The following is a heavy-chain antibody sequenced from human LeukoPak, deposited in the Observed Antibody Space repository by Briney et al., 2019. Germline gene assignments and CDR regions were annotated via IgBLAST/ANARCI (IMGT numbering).Heavy chain of an antibody. Sequence: GGSLRLSCAASGFTFSSYDMHWVRHATGKGLEWVSAIGTAGDTYYPGSVKGRFTISRENAKNSLYLQMNSLRAGDTAVYYCAREGVLVSSTSSCMDVWGKGTTVTVSS. J-gene: IGHJ6*03. CDR2: IGTAGDT. V-gene: IGHV3-13*01. CDR3: AREGVLVSSTSSCMDV. D-gene: IGHD2-2*01. CDR1: GFTFSSYD.